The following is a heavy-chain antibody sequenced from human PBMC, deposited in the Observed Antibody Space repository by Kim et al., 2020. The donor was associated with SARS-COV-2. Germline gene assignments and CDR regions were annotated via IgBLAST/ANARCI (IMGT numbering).Heavy chain of an antibody. D-gene: IGHD3-10*01. V-gene: IGHV4-38-2*02. CDR1: GYSISSGYY. J-gene: IGHJ4*02. Sequence: SETLSLTCTVSGYSISSGYYWGWIRQPPGKGLEWIGSIYHSGSTYYNPSLKSRVTISVDTSKNQFSLKLSSVTAADTAVYYCATLGSYYNQNDYWGQGTLVTVSS. CDR3: ATLGSYYNQNDY. CDR2: IYHSGST.